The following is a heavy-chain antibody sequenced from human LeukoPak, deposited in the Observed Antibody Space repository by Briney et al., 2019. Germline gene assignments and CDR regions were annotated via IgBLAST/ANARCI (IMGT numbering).Heavy chain of an antibody. V-gene: IGHV4-59*01. D-gene: IGHD3-16*01. CDR1: GGSISSYY. CDR3: ARGVGLTQGGAFDF. CDR2: IHYSGST. J-gene: IGHJ4*02. Sequence: SETLSLTCTVSGGSISSYYWNWIRQPPGKGLEWIGYIHYSGSTDYNPSLKSRITISVDTSKNQFSLNLSSVTAADTAVYYCARGVGLTQGGAFDFWGQGTLVTVSS.